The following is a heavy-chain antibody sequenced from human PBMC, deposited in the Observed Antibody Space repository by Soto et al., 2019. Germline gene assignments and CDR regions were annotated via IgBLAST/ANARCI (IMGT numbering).Heavy chain of an antibody. CDR1: GGSISSYY. V-gene: IGHV4-59*01. CDR2: IYYSGST. CDR3: ARGNYYDSSGYVDYFDY. D-gene: IGHD3-22*01. Sequence: SETLSLTCTVSGGSISSYYWSWIRQPPGKGLEWIGYIYYSGSTNYNPSLKSRVTISVDTSKNQFSLKLSSVTAADTAVYYCARGNYYDSSGYVDYFDYWGQGTLVTVSS. J-gene: IGHJ4*02.